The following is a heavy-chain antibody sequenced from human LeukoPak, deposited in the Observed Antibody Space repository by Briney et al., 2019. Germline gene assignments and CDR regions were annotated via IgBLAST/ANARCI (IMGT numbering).Heavy chain of an antibody. CDR3: ARGPVVVPAALPGFWFDP. CDR2: INPNSGGT. V-gene: IGHV1-2*02. J-gene: IGHJ5*02. Sequence: ASVKVSCKASGYTFTGYHMHWLRQAPEQGLEWMGWINPNSGGTNYAQKFQGRVTMTRDTSISTAYMELSRLRSDDTAVYYCARGPVVVPAALPGFWFDPWGQGTLVTVSS. D-gene: IGHD2-2*02. CDR1: GYTFTGYH.